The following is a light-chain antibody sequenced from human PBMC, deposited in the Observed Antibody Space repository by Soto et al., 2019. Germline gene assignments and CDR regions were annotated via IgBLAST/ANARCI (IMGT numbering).Light chain of an antibody. J-gene: IGLJ3*02. CDR2: DTY. CDR1: TGAVTSGHY. Sequence: QAVVTQEPSLTVSPGGTVTLTCGSSTGAVTSGHYPYWFQQKAGQAPRTLIYDTYNKQFWTPARFSGSLLGDKAALTLSGAQPEDEADCYCLLVYSDAWVFGGGTKVTVL. V-gene: IGLV7-46*01. CDR3: LLVYSDAWV.